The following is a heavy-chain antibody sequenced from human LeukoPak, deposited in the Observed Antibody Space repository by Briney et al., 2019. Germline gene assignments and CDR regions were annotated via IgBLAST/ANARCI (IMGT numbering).Heavy chain of an antibody. CDR2: ISSSSSYI. J-gene: IGHJ6*03. V-gene: IGHV3-21*01. CDR3: AKQPDYDYYYYYYYMDV. CDR1: GFTFSSYS. Sequence: GGSLRLSCAASGFTFSSYSMNWVRQAPGKGLEWVSSISSSSSYIYYADSVKGRFTISRDNAKNSLYLQMNSLRAEDTAVYYCAKQPDYDYYYYYYYMDVWGKGTTVTVSS. D-gene: IGHD4-17*01.